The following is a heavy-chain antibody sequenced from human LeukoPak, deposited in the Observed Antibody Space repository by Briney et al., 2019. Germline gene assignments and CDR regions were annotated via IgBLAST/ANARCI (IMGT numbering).Heavy chain of an antibody. CDR3: VRGPYGSSISNWFDP. J-gene: IGHJ5*02. CDR2: IYYNGDT. CDR1: GGSITGYS. Sequence: PSETLSLTCSVSGGSITGYSWSWIRQTPGKGLEWIGYIYYNGDTHYNPSLNSRLSMSVDTPNKQFSLNLRSVTAADTAVYYCVRGPYGSSISNWFDPWGQGLLVTVSS. V-gene: IGHV4-59*01. D-gene: IGHD3-10*01.